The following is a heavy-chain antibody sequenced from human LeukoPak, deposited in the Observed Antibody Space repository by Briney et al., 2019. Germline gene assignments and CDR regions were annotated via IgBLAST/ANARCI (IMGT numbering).Heavy chain of an antibody. CDR2: IYPGDSDT. CDR3: AAALSSSHPCDFAY. J-gene: IGHJ4*02. CDR1: RYIFINYW. V-gene: IGHV5-51*01. Sequence: GESLEISWKGSRYIFINYWIGGVRQVPGKGLEWMGIIYPGDSDTRYRPSFQAHVTISVDKSISTAYLQCSSLKASDSAMYYCAAALSSSHPCDFAYWGQGTLVTVSS. D-gene: IGHD2-15*01.